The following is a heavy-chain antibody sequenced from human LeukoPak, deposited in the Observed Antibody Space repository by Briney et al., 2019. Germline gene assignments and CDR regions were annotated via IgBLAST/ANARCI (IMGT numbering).Heavy chain of an antibody. J-gene: IGHJ4*02. V-gene: IGHV4-30-2*01. Sequence: SETLSLTCTVSGGSISSGGYYWSWIRQPPGKGLEWIGYIYHSGSTYYNPSLKSRVTISVDRSKNQFSLKLSSVTAADTAVYYCARGTVAGTGFFDYWGQGTLVTVSS. D-gene: IGHD6-19*01. CDR1: GGSISSGGYY. CDR2: IYHSGST. CDR3: ARGTVAGTGFFDY.